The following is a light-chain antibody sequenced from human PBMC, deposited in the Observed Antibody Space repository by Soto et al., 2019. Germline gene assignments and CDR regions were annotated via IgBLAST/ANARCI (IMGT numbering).Light chain of an antibody. J-gene: IGLJ1*01. Sequence: QSVLTQPASVSGSPGQSITISCTGTNSDLATYNFVSWYQQHPGRAPKLMIYEVTNRPSGVSNRFSGSKSGNTASLTISGLQAEDEADYYCSSYLATHTRVFGTGTKVTVL. CDR3: SSYLATHTRV. CDR2: EVT. V-gene: IGLV2-14*01. CDR1: NSDLATYNF.